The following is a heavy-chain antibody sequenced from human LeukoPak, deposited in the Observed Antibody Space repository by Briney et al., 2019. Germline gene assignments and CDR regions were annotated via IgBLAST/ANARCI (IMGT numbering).Heavy chain of an antibody. D-gene: IGHD2-2*01. CDR1: GFTFSSYA. V-gene: IGHV3-23*01. Sequence: GGSLRLSCAASGFTFSSYAMSWVRQAPGKGLEWVTAISGSGGSTYYADSVKGRFTISRDNSKNTLYLQMNSLRAEDTAVYYCAKDDPVNIVVVPAANSWGQGTLVTVSS. J-gene: IGHJ4*02. CDR3: AKDDPVNIVVVPAANS. CDR2: ISGSGGST.